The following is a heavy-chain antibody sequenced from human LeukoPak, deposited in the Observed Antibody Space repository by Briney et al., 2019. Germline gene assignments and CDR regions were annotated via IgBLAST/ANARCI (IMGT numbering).Heavy chain of an antibody. V-gene: IGHV4-4*07. Sequence: ASETLSLTCTVSGGSISNYYWSWIRQPAGKGLEWIGHIHTSGINNFNPSLKSRATISIDTSKNQFSLKLSSVTAADTAIYYCATYTAYRGDFWGQGTLVTVSS. D-gene: IGHD3-16*01. CDR2: IHTSGIN. CDR3: ATYTAYRGDF. CDR1: GGSISNYY. J-gene: IGHJ4*02.